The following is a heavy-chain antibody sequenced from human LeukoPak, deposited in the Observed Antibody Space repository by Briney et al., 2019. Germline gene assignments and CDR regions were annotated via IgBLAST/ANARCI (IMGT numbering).Heavy chain of an antibody. CDR3: ARFGEFMYYYYGMDV. CDR2: ISSSGSTI. V-gene: IGHV3-48*03. Sequence: GGSLRLSCAASGFTFSSYEMNWVRQAPGKGLEWVSYISSSGSTIYYADSVKGRFTISRDNAKNSLYLQMNSLRAEDTAVYYCARFGEFMYYYYGMDVWGKGTAVTVSS. CDR1: GFTFSSYE. J-gene: IGHJ6*04. D-gene: IGHD3-10*01.